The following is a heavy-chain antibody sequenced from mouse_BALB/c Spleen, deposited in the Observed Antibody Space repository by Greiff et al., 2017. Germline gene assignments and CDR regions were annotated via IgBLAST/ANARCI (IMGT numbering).Heavy chain of an antibody. CDR3: TRKGLRLAWFAY. D-gene: IGHD1-2*01. V-gene: IGHV1-15*01. CDR1: GYTFTDYE. J-gene: IGHJ3*01. CDR2: IDPETGGT. Sequence: QVQLQQSGAELVRPGASVTLSCKASGYTFTDYEMHWVKQTPVHGLEWIGAIDPETGGTAYNQKFKGKATLTADKSSSTAYMELRSLTSEDSAVYYCTRKGLRLAWFAYWGQGTLVTVSA.